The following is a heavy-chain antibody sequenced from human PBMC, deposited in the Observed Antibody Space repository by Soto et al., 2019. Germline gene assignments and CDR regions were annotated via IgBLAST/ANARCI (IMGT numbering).Heavy chain of an antibody. V-gene: IGHV4-30-4*01. CDR2: TYYSGST. CDR3: ARFPARGGSYRYSLDY. D-gene: IGHD3-16*02. CDR1: GGSISSGDYY. J-gene: IGHJ4*02. Sequence: SETLSLTCPVSGGSISSGDYYWSWIRQPPGKGLEWIGYTYYSGSTYYNPSLKSRVTISVDTSKNQFSLKLSSVTAADTAVYYCARFPARGGSYRYSLDYWGQGTLVTVSS.